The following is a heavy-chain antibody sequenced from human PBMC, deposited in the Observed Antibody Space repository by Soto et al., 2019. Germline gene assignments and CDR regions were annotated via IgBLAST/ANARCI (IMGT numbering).Heavy chain of an antibody. D-gene: IGHD3-3*01. V-gene: IGHV1-18*01. Sequence: ASVKVSCKASGYTFTSYGISWVRQAPGQGLEWMGWISAYNGNTNYAQKLQGRVTMTTDTSTSTAYMELRSLRSDDTAVYYCARDFKVAYDFWSGYSDTDYGMDVWGQGTTVTVSS. CDR1: GYTFTSYG. CDR2: ISAYNGNT. CDR3: ARDFKVAYDFWSGYSDTDYGMDV. J-gene: IGHJ6*02.